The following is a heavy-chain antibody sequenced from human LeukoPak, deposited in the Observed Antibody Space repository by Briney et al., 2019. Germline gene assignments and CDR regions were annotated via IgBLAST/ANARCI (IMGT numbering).Heavy chain of an antibody. D-gene: IGHD2-8*01. CDR2: ISHDDTHK. Sequence: PGGSLRLSCAASGFAFSTYTMHWVRQAPGKGPDWGSVISHDDTHKYYADAVAGRFTISRDNSKNMLYLQMDSVRADDSAIYYCAVDLAHGVPDYFDYWGQGTLVTVSS. J-gene: IGHJ4*02. CDR3: AVDLAHGVPDYFDY. CDR1: GFAFSTYT. V-gene: IGHV3-30*04.